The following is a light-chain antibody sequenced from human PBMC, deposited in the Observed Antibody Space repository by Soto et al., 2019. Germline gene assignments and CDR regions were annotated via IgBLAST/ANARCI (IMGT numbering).Light chain of an antibody. CDR2: GAS. CDR3: QQYGSSPT. Sequence: EIVMTQSPATLCVSPGERATLSCRASQTVSSSYLAWYQQKPGQAPRLLIYGASSRATGIPDRFSGSGSGTDATLTINRLEPEDFAVYYCQQYGSSPTFGGGTKVDIK. CDR1: QTVSSSY. V-gene: IGKV3-20*01. J-gene: IGKJ4*01.